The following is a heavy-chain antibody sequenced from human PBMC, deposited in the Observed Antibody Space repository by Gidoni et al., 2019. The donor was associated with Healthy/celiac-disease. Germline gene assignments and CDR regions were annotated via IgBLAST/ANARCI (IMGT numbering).Heavy chain of an antibody. D-gene: IGHD3-22*01. Sequence: QVQLVQSGAEVKKPGSSVKVSCKASGGTFSSYALSWVRQAPGQGLEWMGGIIPICGTANYAQKYQGRVTIAADESTSTAYMELSSLRSEDTAVYYCASGSGRYDSSGYFIPGEDYYYYMDVWGKGTTVTVSS. CDR1: GGTFSSYA. CDR3: ASGSGRYDSSGYFIPGEDYYYYMDV. V-gene: IGHV1-69*01. J-gene: IGHJ6*03. CDR2: IIPICGTA.